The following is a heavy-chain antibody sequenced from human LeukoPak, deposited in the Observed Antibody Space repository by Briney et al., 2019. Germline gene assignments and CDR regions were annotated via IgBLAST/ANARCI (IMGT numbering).Heavy chain of an antibody. D-gene: IGHD1-26*01. V-gene: IGHV3-30-3*01. CDR2: ISYDGTNK. CDR3: ARDGELPADY. CDR1: GFTFSNYA. Sequence: GGSLRLSCAASGFTFSNYAMHWVRQAPGKGLEWVAVISYDGTNKYYADSVKGRFTISRDNSKNTMYLQMNSLRAEDTAMYYCARDGELPADYWGQGTLVTVSS. J-gene: IGHJ4*02.